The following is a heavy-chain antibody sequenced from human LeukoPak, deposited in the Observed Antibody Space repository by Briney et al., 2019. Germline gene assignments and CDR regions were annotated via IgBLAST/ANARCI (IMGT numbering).Heavy chain of an antibody. V-gene: IGHV4-34*01. D-gene: IGHD2-15*01. J-gene: IGHJ4*02. CDR1: GGSFSGYY. Sequence: PSETLSLTCAVYGGSFSGYYWSWIRQPPGKGLEWIGEINHSGSTNYNPSLKSRVTISVDTSKNQFSLKLSSVTAADTAVYYCARRSVVAGVDYWGQGTLVIVSS. CDR3: ARRSVVAGVDY. CDR2: INHSGST.